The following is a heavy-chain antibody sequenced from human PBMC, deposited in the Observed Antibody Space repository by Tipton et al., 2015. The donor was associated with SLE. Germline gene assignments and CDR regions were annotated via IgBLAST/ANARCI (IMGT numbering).Heavy chain of an antibody. CDR3: ARNIGAGGVIWEDWFDP. Sequence: LRLSCTVSGGSISSHYWSWIRQPPGKGLEWIGYIYYSGSTNYNPSLKSRVTISVDTSKNQFSLKLSSVTAADTAVYYCARNIGAGGVIWEDWFDPWGQGTLVTVSS. CDR2: IYYSGST. CDR1: GGSISSHY. D-gene: IGHD5-12*01. V-gene: IGHV4-59*11. J-gene: IGHJ5*02.